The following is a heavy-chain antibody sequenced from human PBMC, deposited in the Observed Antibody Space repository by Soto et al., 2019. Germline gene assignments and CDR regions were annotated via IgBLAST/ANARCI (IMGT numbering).Heavy chain of an antibody. J-gene: IGHJ4*02. Sequence: GGSLRLSCSASGFDFSGAEMNWFRQVPGKGLEWVAYITGSGGAVFHADSVKGRFNISRDNDRNSLFLQMNSLTADDTGVYYCARVSPFILGSPLWGQGTLGTVS. D-gene: IGHD3-9*01. CDR1: GFDFSGAE. V-gene: IGHV3-48*03. CDR3: ARVSPFILGSPL. CDR2: ITGSGGAV.